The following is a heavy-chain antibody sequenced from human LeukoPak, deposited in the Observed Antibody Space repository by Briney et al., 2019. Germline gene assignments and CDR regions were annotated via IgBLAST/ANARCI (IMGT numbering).Heavy chain of an antibody. Sequence: GGSLRLSCAASGFTLSSNYMSGVRQAPGQGLEGVAVIYSGGSTYYADSVKGRFTISRDNSKNTLYLQMNSLRAEDTAVYYCARDRPGIAVAGGDYWGQGTLVTVSS. D-gene: IGHD6-19*01. CDR3: ARDRPGIAVAGGDY. CDR2: IYSGGST. CDR1: GFTLSSNY. V-gene: IGHV3-66*01. J-gene: IGHJ4*02.